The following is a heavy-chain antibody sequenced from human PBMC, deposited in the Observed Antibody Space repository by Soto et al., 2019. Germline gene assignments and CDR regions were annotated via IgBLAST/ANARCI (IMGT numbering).Heavy chain of an antibody. CDR1: GGSISSGGYY. J-gene: IGHJ5*02. CDR2: IYYSGST. CDR3: ATSTVGSYNCFAP. V-gene: IGHV4-31*03. Sequence: QVQLQESGPGLVKPSQTLSLTCTVSGGSISSGGYYWSWIRQHPGKGLEWIGYIYYSGSTYYNPSLKSGVTISEHTSKHLFPLKLSSVTAGDTAVYYCATSTVGSYNCFAPGGQETLVPVSS. D-gene: IGHD4-17*01.